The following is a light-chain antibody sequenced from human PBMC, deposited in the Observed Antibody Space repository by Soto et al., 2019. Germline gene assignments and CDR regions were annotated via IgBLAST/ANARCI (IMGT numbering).Light chain of an antibody. V-gene: IGKV1-5*03. J-gene: IGKJ1*01. CDR1: QSITTW. CDR2: QAS. CDR3: QQYDSYSRT. Sequence: DIQMTQSPSTLSASVGDRVTITCRASQSITTWLAWYQQKPGKAPKLLIYQASSLESGVPSRLRGSGYGTELTLTISSLQTDDFATYYCQQYDSYSRTFGQGTKVDIK.